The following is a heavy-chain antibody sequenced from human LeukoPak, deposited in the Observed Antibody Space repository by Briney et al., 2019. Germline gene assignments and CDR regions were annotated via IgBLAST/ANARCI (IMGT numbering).Heavy chain of an antibody. CDR1: GGSISSSSCS. CDR2: IHHGGST. J-gene: IGHJ5*02. CDR3: AKLPGP. V-gene: IGHV4-39*01. Sequence: SETLSLTCTVSGGSISSSSCSWGWIRQPPGKGLEWIGSIHHGGSTYYNPSLKSRVTISVDTSKNQFSLKLSSVTAADTAVYYCAKLPGPWGQGTLVTVSS.